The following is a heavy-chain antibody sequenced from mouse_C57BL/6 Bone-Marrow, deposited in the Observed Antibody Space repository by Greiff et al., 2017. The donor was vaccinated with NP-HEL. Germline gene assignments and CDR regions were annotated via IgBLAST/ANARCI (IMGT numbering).Heavy chain of an antibody. V-gene: IGHV3-6*01. CDR1: GYSITSGYY. J-gene: IGHJ2*01. Sequence: EVQLQQSGPGLVKPSQSLSLTCSVTGYSITSGYYWNWIRQFPGNKLEWMGYISYDGSNNYNPSLKNRISITRDTSKNQFFLKLNAVTTEDTATYYCARVEGYYYGSTFDYWGQGTTLTVSS. D-gene: IGHD1-1*01. CDR3: ARVEGYYYGSTFDY. CDR2: ISYDGSN.